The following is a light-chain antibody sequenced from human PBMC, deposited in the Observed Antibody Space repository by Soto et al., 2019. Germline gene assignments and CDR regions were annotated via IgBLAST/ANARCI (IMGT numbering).Light chain of an antibody. J-gene: IGLJ1*01. Sequence: QSALTQPHSVSGSPGQSVLVSCTGTSNDVGAYNYVSWYQQHPGKAPKLVIYDVSKRPSGVPARFSGSKSGNTASLTISGLQAEDEAEYFCCSYAVRDTFVVFGSGTKVTVL. CDR2: DVS. CDR3: CSYAVRDTFVV. CDR1: SNDVGAYNY. V-gene: IGLV2-11*01.